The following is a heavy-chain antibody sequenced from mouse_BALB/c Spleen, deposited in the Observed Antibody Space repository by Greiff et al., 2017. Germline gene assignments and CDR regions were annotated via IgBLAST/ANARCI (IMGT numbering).Heavy chain of an antibody. CDR3: APNYYGSSYGAMDY. D-gene: IGHD1-1*01. V-gene: IGHV5-6-5*01. CDR1: GFTFSSYA. CDR2: ISSGGST. Sequence: DVHLVESGGGLVKPGGSLKLSCAASGFTFSSYAMSWVRQTPEKRLEWVASISSGGSTYYPDSVKGRFTISRDNARNILYLQMSSLRSEDTAMYYCAPNYYGSSYGAMDYWGQGTSVTVSS. J-gene: IGHJ4*01.